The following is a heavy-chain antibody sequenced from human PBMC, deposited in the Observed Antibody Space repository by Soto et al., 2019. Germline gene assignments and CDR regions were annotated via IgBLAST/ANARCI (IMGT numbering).Heavy chain of an antibody. CDR1: GIVFSDY. V-gene: IGHV3-11*01. CDR3: ARLPFPWGWFDP. D-gene: IGHD3-16*01. CDR2: ISGSGRTI. J-gene: IGHJ5*02. Sequence: QVQLVESGGGLVKPGGSLRLSCAASGIVFSDYMSWVRQAPGKGLEWLSYISGSGRTIYSADSVKGRFTISRDNATNSLYLQMNNVRAEGTAVYYCARLPFPWGWFDPWGQGTLVNVSS.